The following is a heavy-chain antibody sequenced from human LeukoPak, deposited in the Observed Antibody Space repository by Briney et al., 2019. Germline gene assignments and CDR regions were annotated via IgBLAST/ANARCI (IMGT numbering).Heavy chain of an antibody. V-gene: IGHV1-69*04. CDR1: GYTFTSYA. CDR2: IIPILGIA. D-gene: IGHD3-22*01. Sequence: GASVKVSCKASGYTFTSYAMHWARQAPGQRLEWMGRIIPILGIANYAQKFQGRVTITADKSTSTAYMELSSLRSEDTAVYYCARDPHKYDSGYWGQGTLVTVSS. J-gene: IGHJ4*02. CDR3: ARDPHKYDSGY.